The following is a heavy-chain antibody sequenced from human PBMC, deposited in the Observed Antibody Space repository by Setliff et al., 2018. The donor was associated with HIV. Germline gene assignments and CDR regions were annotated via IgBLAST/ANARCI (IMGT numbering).Heavy chain of an antibody. D-gene: IGHD1-1*01. CDR1: GYTFTDYY. CDR2: VDPEDGET. V-gene: IGHV1-69-2*01. J-gene: IGHJ3*02. Sequence: ASVKVSCKASGYTFTDYYMHWVQQAPGKGLEWMGRVDPEDGETIYAEKFQGRATITADTSTDTAYMELSSLRSEDTAVYHCATDGELEPTDAFDIWGQGTMVTVSS. CDR3: ATDGELEPTDAFDI.